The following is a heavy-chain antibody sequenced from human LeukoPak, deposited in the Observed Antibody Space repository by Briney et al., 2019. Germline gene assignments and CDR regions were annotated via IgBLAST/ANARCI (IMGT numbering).Heavy chain of an antibody. D-gene: IGHD1-14*01. V-gene: IGHV4-59*08. J-gene: IGHJ4*02. Sequence: SETLSLTCNVSGGSSSSYYWSWIRQPPGKGLEWIGYIYYSGNTNYNPSLKSRVTISADTSKNQFSLKLSSVTAADTAMYYCARQRDNALSYFDYWGQGTLVTVSS. CDR2: IYYSGNT. CDR1: GGSSSSYY. CDR3: ARQRDNALSYFDY.